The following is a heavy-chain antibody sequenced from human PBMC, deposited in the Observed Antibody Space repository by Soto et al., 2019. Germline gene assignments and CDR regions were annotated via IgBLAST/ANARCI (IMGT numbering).Heavy chain of an antibody. CDR3: TTDQWFGERGVDY. D-gene: IGHD3-10*01. CDR1: RFTFSSYG. CDR2: IKSKTDGGTT. V-gene: IGHV3-15*07. J-gene: IGHJ4*02. Sequence: GGSLRLSCAASRFTFSSYGMNWVRQAPGKGLEWVGRIKSKTDGGTTDYAAPVKGRFTISRDDSKNTLYLQMNSLKTEDTAVYYCTTDQWFGERGVDYWGQGTLVTVSS.